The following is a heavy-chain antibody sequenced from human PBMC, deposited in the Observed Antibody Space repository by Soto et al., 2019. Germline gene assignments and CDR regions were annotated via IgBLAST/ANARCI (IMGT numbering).Heavy chain of an antibody. J-gene: IGHJ5*02. CDR2: IYHSGST. Sequence: SETLSLTCAVSGGSIISSNWLIWVRHPPGKGLEWIGEIYHSGSTNYNPSLKSRVTISVDKSKNQFSLKLSSVTAADTAVYYCASGRSGSYYRWFDPWGQGTLVTVS. D-gene: IGHD3-10*01. CDR1: GGSIISSNW. V-gene: IGHV4-4*02. CDR3: ASGRSGSYYRWFDP.